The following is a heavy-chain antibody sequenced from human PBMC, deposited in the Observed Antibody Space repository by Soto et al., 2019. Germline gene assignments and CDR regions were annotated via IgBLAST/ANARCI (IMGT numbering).Heavy chain of an antibody. J-gene: IGHJ4*02. CDR1: GYSFTSYW. D-gene: IGHD5-18*01. CDR2: IDPSDSYT. V-gene: IGHV5-10-1*01. Sequence: HGESLKISCKGSGYSFTSYWISWVRQMPGKGLEWMGRIDPSDSYTNYSPSFQGHVTISADKSISTAYLQWSSLKASDTAMYYCARSDSYGYEPNDYWGQGTLVTVSS. CDR3: ARSDSYGYEPNDY.